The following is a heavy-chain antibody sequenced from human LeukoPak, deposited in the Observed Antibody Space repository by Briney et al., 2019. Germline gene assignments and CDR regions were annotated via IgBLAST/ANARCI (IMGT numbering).Heavy chain of an antibody. J-gene: IGHJ4*02. V-gene: IGHV3-74*01. CDR1: GFTFNSYW. CDR2: IDEDGKTI. CDR3: ARAQYSGYDSGTLDY. Sequence: RPGGSLRLSCAASGFTFNSYWMHWVRQAPGKGLVWVSRIDEDGKTIDCADSVKGRFTISRDNSKNTLYLQINSLRAEDTAVYYCARAQYSGYDSGTLDYWGQGTLVTVSS. D-gene: IGHD5-12*01.